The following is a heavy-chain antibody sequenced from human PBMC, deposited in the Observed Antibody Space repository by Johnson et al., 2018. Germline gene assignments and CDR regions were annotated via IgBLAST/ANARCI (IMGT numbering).Heavy chain of an antibody. D-gene: IGHD2-21*01. J-gene: IGHJ6*02. Sequence: VQLQESGGGLVQPGGSLRLSCAASGFTFSSYWMHWVRQAPGKGLVWVSRINSDGSSTSYADSVKGRFTTSRDNAKNTLYLQMNSLRAEDTAVYYCASDYLFYYDYGMDVWGQGTTVTVSS. CDR1: GFTFSSYW. CDR3: ASDYLFYYDYGMDV. V-gene: IGHV3-74*01. CDR2: INSDGSST.